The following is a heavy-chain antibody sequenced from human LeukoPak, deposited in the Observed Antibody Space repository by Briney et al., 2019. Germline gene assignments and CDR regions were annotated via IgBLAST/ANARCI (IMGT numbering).Heavy chain of an antibody. CDR1: GGSISSYY. D-gene: IGHD4-17*01. J-gene: IGHJ6*03. V-gene: IGHV4-59*12. Sequence: PSETLSLTCTVSGGSISSYYWSWIRQPPGKGLEWIGYIYYSGSTNYNPSLKSRVTISVDTSKNQFSLKLSSVTAADTAVYYCARRGLYGDYYYYMDVWGKGTTVTISS. CDR2: IYYSGST. CDR3: ARRGLYGDYYYYMDV.